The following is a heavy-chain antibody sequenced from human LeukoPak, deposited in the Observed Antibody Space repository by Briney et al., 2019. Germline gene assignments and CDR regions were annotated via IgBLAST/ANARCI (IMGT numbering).Heavy chain of an antibody. Sequence: PSETLSLTCAVSGGSISSGGYSWSWIRQPPGKGLEWIGYIYHSGSTYYNPSLKSRVTISVDRSKNQFSLKLSSATAADTAVYYCARGLRNITMVRGVIMDLNWFDPWGQGTLVTVSS. CDR3: ARGLRNITMVRGVIMDLNWFDP. CDR1: GGSISSGGYS. J-gene: IGHJ5*02. CDR2: IYHSGST. V-gene: IGHV4-30-2*01. D-gene: IGHD3-10*01.